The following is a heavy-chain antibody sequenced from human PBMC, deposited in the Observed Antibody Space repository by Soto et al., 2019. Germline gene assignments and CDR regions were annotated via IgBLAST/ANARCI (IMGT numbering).Heavy chain of an antibody. J-gene: IGHJ4*02. Sequence: PGGSLRLSCAVSGFTFDDYAMHWVRQAPGKGLEWVAGIIWNSAYIVYAGSVKGRFTISRDNAKNSLHLQMDSLRAEDTALYYCVKDSTVSGVRQGLDFWGRGTLVTVSS. D-gene: IGHD6-19*01. CDR3: VKDSTVSGVRQGLDF. CDR1: GFTFDDYA. CDR2: IIWNSAYI. V-gene: IGHV3-9*01.